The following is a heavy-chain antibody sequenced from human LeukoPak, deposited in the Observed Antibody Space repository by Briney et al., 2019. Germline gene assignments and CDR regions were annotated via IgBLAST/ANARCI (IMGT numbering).Heavy chain of an antibody. D-gene: IGHD6-13*01. CDR2: ISWRNIDI. Sequence: GGSLRLSCAASGFTVSSYNMKWVRQAPGKRLEWVSSISWRNIDIEYADSVKGRFTISRDNDKKSLYLQMNSLRVEDTAVYYCARVYSSTWYSGYLHMDVWGKGTTVTVSS. V-gene: IGHV3-21*01. J-gene: IGHJ6*03. CDR1: GFTVSSYN. CDR3: ARVYSSTWYSGYLHMDV.